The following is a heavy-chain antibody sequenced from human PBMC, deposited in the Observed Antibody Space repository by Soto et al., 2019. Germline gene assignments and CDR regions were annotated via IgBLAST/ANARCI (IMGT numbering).Heavy chain of an antibody. Sequence: PGGSLRLSCAASGFTFSSYSMNWVRQAPGKGLEWVSSISSSSSYIYYADSVKGRFTISRDNDKNSLYLQMNILRAEDTAVYYCAREKAVAGCFDYWGQGTLVTVSS. CDR1: GFTFSSYS. CDR2: ISSSSSYI. CDR3: AREKAVAGCFDY. J-gene: IGHJ4*02. D-gene: IGHD6-19*01. V-gene: IGHV3-21*01.